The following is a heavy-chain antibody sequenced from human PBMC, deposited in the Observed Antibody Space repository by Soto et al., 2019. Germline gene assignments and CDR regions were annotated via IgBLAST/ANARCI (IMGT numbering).Heavy chain of an antibody. V-gene: IGHV4-31*03. J-gene: IGHJ2*01. CDR1: GASITAGGHY. CDR2: IHYSGTT. Sequence: KPXEALCRTSPVSGASITAGGHYWAWIRQHPETGLEWLGYIHYSGTTDYNPSLKSRLTVSVDTSKNQFSLSLSSVTAADTAIYFCAALTATHCNFSIWGRGTLVTVYS. D-gene: IGHD4-4*01. CDR3: AALTATHCNFSI.